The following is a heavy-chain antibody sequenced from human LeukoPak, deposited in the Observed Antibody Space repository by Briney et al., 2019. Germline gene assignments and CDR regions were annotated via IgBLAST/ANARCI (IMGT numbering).Heavy chain of an antibody. CDR2: IYYSGST. CDR1: GGSISSYY. Sequence: SETLSLTCTVSGGSISSYYWSWIRQPPGKGLEWIGYIYYSGSTNYNPSLKSRVTISVDTSKNQFSLKLSSVTAAATAVYYCARDRDYGDYSAFDYWGQGTLVTVSS. D-gene: IGHD4-17*01. V-gene: IGHV4-59*01. CDR3: ARDRDYGDYSAFDY. J-gene: IGHJ4*02.